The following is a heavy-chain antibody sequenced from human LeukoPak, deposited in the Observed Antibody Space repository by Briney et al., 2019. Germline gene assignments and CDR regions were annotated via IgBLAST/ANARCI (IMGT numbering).Heavy chain of an antibody. V-gene: IGHV4-38-2*02. J-gene: IGHJ4*02. CDR1: GYSISSGYQ. Sequence: SETLSLTCSVSGYSISSGYQWGWIRQSPGKGLEWLGSINYSGSTYDNRSLKSRVTLSIDTSKNQFSLNVRAVTAADTAVYYCARSELDDYSRYWGQGILVIVSS. CDR2: INYSGST. D-gene: IGHD4-11*01. CDR3: ARSELDDYSRY.